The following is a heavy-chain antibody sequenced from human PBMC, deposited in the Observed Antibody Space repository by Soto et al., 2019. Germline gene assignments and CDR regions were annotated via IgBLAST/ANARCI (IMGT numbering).Heavy chain of an antibody. CDR3: AADSTGHGGGYEFDY. Sequence: GGSLRLSCAASGFTFITAWMNWVRQAPGKGLEWVGRIKSKNDGGTTDYAAPVKGRFTISRDDSKNTVYLQMNSLRTEDTALYYCAADSTGHGGGYEFDYWRQGPPVPVSS. CDR2: IKSKNDGGTT. CDR1: GFTFITAW. V-gene: IGHV3-15*07. D-gene: IGHD2-15*01. J-gene: IGHJ4*01.